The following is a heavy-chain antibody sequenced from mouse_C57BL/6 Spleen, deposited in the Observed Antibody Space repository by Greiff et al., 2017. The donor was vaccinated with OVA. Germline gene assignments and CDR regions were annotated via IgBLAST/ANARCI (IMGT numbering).Heavy chain of an antibody. CDR2: ISSGSSTI. CDR3: ARRRSNYGNYFDY. D-gene: IGHD2-5*01. J-gene: IGHJ2*01. Sequence: EVKLVESGGGLVKPGGSLKLSCAASGFTFSDYGMHWVRQAPEKGLEWVAYISSGSSTIYYADTVKGRFTISRDNAKNTLFLQMTSLRSEDTAMYYCARRRSNYGNYFDYWGQGTTLTVSS. V-gene: IGHV5-17*01. CDR1: GFTFSDYG.